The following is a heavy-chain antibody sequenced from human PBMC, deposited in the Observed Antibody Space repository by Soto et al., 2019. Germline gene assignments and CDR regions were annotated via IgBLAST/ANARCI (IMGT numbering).Heavy chain of an antibody. CDR2: INPSGAYA. D-gene: IGHD2-15*01. CDR1: GYTFTSHY. V-gene: IGHV1-46*01. J-gene: IGHJ5*02. CDR3: ARDVSGDWFDP. Sequence: ASVKVSCKASGYTFTSHYIHWVRQAPGQGLEWMGIINPSGAYATYAQKLQGRVTMTTDTSTSTAYMELRSLRSDDTAVYYCARDVSGDWFDPWGQGTLVTVSS.